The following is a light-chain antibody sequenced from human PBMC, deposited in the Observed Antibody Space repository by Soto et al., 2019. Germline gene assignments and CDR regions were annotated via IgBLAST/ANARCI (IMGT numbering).Light chain of an antibody. J-gene: IGKJ5*01. Sequence: EVLLTQSPCTLSLSPGERATLSCRASQSVSSNYLAWYHQKPGKVTRLIVYGASSRATGIPDRFSGSGYGKDFTLTISRLEPEDFAVYYCQQYGSSPVTFGQGTRLE. CDR3: QQYGSSPVT. CDR2: GAS. V-gene: IGKV3-20*01. CDR1: QSVSSNY.